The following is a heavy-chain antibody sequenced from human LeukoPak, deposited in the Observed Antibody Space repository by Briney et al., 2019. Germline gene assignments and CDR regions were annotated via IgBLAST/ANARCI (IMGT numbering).Heavy chain of an antibody. Sequence: GGSLRLSCAASGFTFSSYAMSWVRQAPGKGLEWVSAISGSGGSTYYADSVKGRSTISRDNSRNTLYLQMNSLRAEDTAVYYCAKLNTAMVDSQTDYWGQGTLVTVSS. CDR1: GFTFSSYA. CDR2: ISGSGGST. D-gene: IGHD5-18*01. J-gene: IGHJ4*02. V-gene: IGHV3-23*01. CDR3: AKLNTAMVDSQTDY.